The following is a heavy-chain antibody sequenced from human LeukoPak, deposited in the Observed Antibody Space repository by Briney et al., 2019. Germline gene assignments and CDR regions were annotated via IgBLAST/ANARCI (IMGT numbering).Heavy chain of an antibody. CDR2: ISAYNGNT. J-gene: IGHJ4*02. CDR3: ARDSPTKYYYDSSGLDY. D-gene: IGHD3-22*01. V-gene: IGHV1-18*01. CDR1: GYTFTSYG. Sequence: ASVKVSCKVSGYTFTSYGISWVRQAPGQGLEWMGWISAYNGNTNYAQKLQGRVTMTTDTSTSTAYMELRSLRSDDTAVYYCARDSPTKYYYDSSGLDYWGQGTLVTVSS.